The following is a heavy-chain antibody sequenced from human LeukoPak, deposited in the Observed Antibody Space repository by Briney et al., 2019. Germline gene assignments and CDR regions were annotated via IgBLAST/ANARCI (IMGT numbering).Heavy chain of an antibody. CDR1: GYTFINYG. CDR2: ISVYKGDT. CDR3: ARDRSNSDV. Sequence: ASVKVSCKASGYTFINYGISWVRQAPGQGLEWMGLISVYKGDTNYAQKFQGRVTMTTDKSTSTAYMELRSLRSDDTAVYFCARDRSNSDVWGQGTTVTVSS. J-gene: IGHJ6*02. D-gene: IGHD2-15*01. V-gene: IGHV1-18*01.